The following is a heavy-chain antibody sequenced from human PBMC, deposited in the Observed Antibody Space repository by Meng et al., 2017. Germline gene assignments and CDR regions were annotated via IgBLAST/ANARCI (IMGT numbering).Heavy chain of an antibody. Sequence: VSVKVSRKASGYTFTSYDMHWVRQAPGQRLEWTGGINAGNGNTKYSQKFQGRVTITRDTSASTAYMELSSLRSEDTAVYYCARGRSPVTPRHYYIDYWGQGTLVTVSS. CDR3: ARGRSPVTPRHYYIDY. CDR1: GYTFTSYD. J-gene: IGHJ4*02. D-gene: IGHD3-10*01. CDR2: INAGNGNT. V-gene: IGHV1-3*01.